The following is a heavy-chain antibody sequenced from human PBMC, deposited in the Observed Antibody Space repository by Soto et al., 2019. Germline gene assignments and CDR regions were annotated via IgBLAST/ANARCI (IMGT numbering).Heavy chain of an antibody. CDR3: ARPSYFNSSGYFAY. CDR2: ISYYGNNK. Sequence: QVQLEESGGGVVQPGKSLRLSCAASGFIFSGSIMYWVRQAPGKGLDWVATISYYGNNKDYADSVKGRFTISRDNSKNTLYLQMNSPKVEDTAMYYCARPSYFNSSGYFAYWGQGTLVTVSS. J-gene: IGHJ4*02. V-gene: IGHV3-30-3*01. D-gene: IGHD3-22*01. CDR1: GFIFSGSI.